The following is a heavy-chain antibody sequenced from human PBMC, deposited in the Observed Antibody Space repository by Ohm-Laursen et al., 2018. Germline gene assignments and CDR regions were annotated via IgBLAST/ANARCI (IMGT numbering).Heavy chain of an antibody. CDR3: ARDVNWYYDC. J-gene: IGHJ4*02. CDR1: EFTFSSYW. D-gene: IGHD1-7*01. V-gene: IGHV3-7*01. CDR2: IKQDGSEK. Sequence: SLRLSCSASEFTFSSYWMSWVRQAPGKGLEWVANIKQDGSEKKYVDSAKGRFTISRDNAKNSLYLQMNSLRAEDTAVYYCARDVNWYYDCWGQGTLVTVSS.